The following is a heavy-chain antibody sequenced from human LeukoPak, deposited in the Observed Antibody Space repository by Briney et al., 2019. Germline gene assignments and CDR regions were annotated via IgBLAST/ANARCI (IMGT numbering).Heavy chain of an antibody. D-gene: IGHD6-19*01. V-gene: IGHV3-53*01. CDR1: GFTVSNNY. CDR2: IYSGGTT. CDR3: ARGHKYSTGWYYFDY. J-gene: IGHJ4*02. Sequence: GGSLRLSCAASGFTVSNNYMSWVRQAPGKRLEWVSVIYSGGTTYYADSVKGRFTISRDNSKNTLYLQMNSLRAEDTAVYYCARGHKYSTGWYYFDYWGQGTLVTVSS.